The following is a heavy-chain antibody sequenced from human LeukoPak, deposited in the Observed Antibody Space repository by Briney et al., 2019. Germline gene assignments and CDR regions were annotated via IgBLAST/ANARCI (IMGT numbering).Heavy chain of an antibody. D-gene: IGHD6-13*01. CDR3: AKAEDSSSWYGGYFDY. V-gene: IGHV3-23*01. CDR1: GFTFSNYA. J-gene: IGHJ4*02. CDR2: IGGSGGST. Sequence: GGSLRLSCAASGFTFSNYAMNWVRQAPGKGLEWVSAIGGSGGSTYYADSVKGRFTISRDNSKNTLYLQMNSLRAEDTAVYYCAKAEDSSSWYGGYFDYWGQGTLVTVSS.